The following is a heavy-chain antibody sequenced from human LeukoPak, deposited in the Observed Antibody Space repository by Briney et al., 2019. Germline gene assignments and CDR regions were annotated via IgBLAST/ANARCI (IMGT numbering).Heavy chain of an antibody. D-gene: IGHD4-17*01. J-gene: IGHJ4*02. CDR3: ARDLYGDYYFDY. V-gene: IGHV3-33*01. CDR1: GFTFSRFG. CDR2: IWYDGGNK. Sequence: PGGSLRLSCAASGFTFSRFGMHWVRQAPGTGLEWVAVIWYDGGNKYYADSVKGRFTISRDNPKNTVYLEMNSLRDEDTAVYYCARDLYGDYYFDYRGQGTLVTVSS.